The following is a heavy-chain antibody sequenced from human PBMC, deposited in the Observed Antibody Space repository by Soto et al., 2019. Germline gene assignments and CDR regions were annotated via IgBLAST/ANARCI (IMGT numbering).Heavy chain of an antibody. D-gene: IGHD2-15*01. Sequence: GASVKVSCQASGYTFTGYYMHWVRQAPGQGLEWMGWINPNSGGTNYAQKFQGWVTMTRDTSISTAYMELSRLRSDDTAVYYCAREDCSGGSCYNYGMDVWGQGTTVTVSS. CDR2: INPNSGGT. CDR3: AREDCSGGSCYNYGMDV. J-gene: IGHJ6*02. V-gene: IGHV1-2*04. CDR1: GYTFTGYY.